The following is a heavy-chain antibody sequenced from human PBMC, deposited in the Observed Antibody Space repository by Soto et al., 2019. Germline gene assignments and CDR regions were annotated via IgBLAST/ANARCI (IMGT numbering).Heavy chain of an antibody. D-gene: IGHD5-12*01. V-gene: IGHV3-21*01. J-gene: IGHJ6*02. Sequence: PGGSLRLSCAASGFTFSSYSMNWVRQAPGKGLEWVSSISSSSSYIYYADSVKGRFTISRDNAKNSLYLQMNSLRAEDTAVYYCARLAVATRSYYYYYYGMDVWGQRTTVTVS. CDR3: ARLAVATRSYYYYYYGMDV. CDR2: ISSSSSYI. CDR1: GFTFSSYS.